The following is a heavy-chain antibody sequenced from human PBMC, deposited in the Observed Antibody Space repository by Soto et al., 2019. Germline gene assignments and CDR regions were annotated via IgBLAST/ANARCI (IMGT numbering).Heavy chain of an antibody. CDR1: GGTVGSSHW. Sequence: PSETLSLTCGVSGGTVGSSHWCMLLRESAGRGLECIGNVYHTGATNFNPSLQSRATFSVDNTNNLFSLRRSAVTAADTAVYFCAREIVTAGGNNYFDAWGPGTMVTVSS. J-gene: IGHJ5*01. CDR2: VYHTGAT. D-gene: IGHD2-21*02. V-gene: IGHV4-4*02. CDR3: AREIVTAGGNNYFDA.